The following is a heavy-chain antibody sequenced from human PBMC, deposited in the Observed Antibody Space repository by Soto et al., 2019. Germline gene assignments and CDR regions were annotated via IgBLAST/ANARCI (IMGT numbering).Heavy chain of an antibody. J-gene: IGHJ4*02. CDR3: AKDRGLLWFGEFKYYFDY. Sequence: GGSLRLSCAASGFTFSSYAMSWVRQAPGKGLEWVSAISGSGGSTYYADSVKGRFTISRDNSKNTLYLQMNSLRAEDTAVYYCAKDRGLLWFGEFKYYFDYWGQGTLVTVSS. CDR1: GFTFSSYA. V-gene: IGHV3-23*01. CDR2: ISGSGGST. D-gene: IGHD3-10*01.